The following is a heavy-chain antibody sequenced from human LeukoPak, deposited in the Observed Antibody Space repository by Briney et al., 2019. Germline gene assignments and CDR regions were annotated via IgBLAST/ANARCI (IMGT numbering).Heavy chain of an antibody. D-gene: IGHD2-2*01. Sequence: GGSLRLSFSASGFTFSSYRMTSVRQAPGKGLEWVSSISRSSRYIYYAASVKGRFTISRDNAKRSLYLQMNSLRGEDTAVYYCARDRVVPAAMFDYWGQGTVVTVSS. V-gene: IGHV3-21*01. J-gene: IGHJ4*02. CDR2: ISRSSRYI. CDR3: ARDRVVPAAMFDY. CDR1: GFTFSSYR.